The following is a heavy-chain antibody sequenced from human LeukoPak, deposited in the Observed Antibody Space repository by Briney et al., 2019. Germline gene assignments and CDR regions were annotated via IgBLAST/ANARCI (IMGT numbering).Heavy chain of an antibody. J-gene: IGHJ5*02. Sequence: SETLSLTCTVSGGSISSYYWSWIRQPAGKGLEWIGRIYTSGSTNYNPSLKSRVTMSVDTSKNQFSLKLSSVTAADTAVYYCARLWFYYGSGTYPHNWFDPWGQGTLVTVSS. D-gene: IGHD3-10*01. CDR2: IYTSGST. CDR1: GGSISSYY. V-gene: IGHV4-4*07. CDR3: ARLWFYYGSGTYPHNWFDP.